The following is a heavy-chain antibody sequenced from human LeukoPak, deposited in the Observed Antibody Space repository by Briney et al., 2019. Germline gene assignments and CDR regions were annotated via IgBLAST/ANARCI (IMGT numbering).Heavy chain of an antibody. J-gene: IGHJ3*02. Sequence: NPSETLSLTCTVSGGSISSSSYYWGWIRQPPGKGLEWIGSIYYSGSTYYNPSLKSRVTISVDTSKNQFSLKLSSVTAADTAVYYCAREGTIFGVVNDAFDIWGQGTMVTVSS. CDR2: IYYSGST. CDR3: AREGTIFGVVNDAFDI. D-gene: IGHD3-3*01. V-gene: IGHV4-39*07. CDR1: GGSISSSSYY.